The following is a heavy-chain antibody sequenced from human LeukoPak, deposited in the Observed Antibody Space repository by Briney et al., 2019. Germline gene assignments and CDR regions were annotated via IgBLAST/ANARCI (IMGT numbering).Heavy chain of an antibody. CDR2: IYYSGST. Sequence: SETLSLTCTVSGGSISSSSYFWAWIRQPPGKGLEWIGSIYYSGSTYYNPSLNSRVTISVDTSKNQFSLNLSSVTAADTAVYYCARDRGTWNDDGFDYWGQGTLVTVSS. CDR1: GGSISSSSYF. D-gene: IGHD1-1*01. V-gene: IGHV4-39*02. J-gene: IGHJ4*02. CDR3: ARDRGTWNDDGFDY.